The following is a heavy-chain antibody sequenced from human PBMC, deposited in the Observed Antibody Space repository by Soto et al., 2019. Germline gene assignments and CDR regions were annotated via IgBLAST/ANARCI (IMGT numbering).Heavy chain of an antibody. CDR1: GFTFSIYA. D-gene: IGHD3-9*01. V-gene: IGHV3-23*01. CDR2: ISGSGGNT. CDR3: AKELRHFDWRPDAVSGY. Sequence: LRLSCAASGFTFSIYAMTWVRQAPGKGLEWVSAISGSGGNTYYADSVKGRFTISRDNSKNTLYLQMNSLRAEDTAVYYCAKELRHFDWRPDAVSGYWGQGTLVTVSS. J-gene: IGHJ4*02.